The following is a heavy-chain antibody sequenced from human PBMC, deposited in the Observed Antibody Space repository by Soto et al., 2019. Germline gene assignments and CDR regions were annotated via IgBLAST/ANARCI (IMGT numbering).Heavy chain of an antibody. CDR3: AKDVGHCSGGSCYSRYYGMDV. D-gene: IGHD2-15*01. J-gene: IGHJ6*02. CDR2: ISWNSGSI. CDR1: GFTFDDYA. Sequence: EVQLVESGGGLVQPGRSLRLSCAASGFTFDDYAMHWVRQAPGKGLEWVSGISWNSGSIGYADSVKGRFTISRDNAKNSLDLQMNSLRAEDTALYYCAKDVGHCSGGSCYSRYYGMDVWGQGTTVTVSS. V-gene: IGHV3-9*01.